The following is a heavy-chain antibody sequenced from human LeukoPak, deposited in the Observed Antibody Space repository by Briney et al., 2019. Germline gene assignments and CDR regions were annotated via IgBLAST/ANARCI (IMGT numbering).Heavy chain of an antibody. V-gene: IGHV4-34*01. CDR1: GESFDGFY. J-gene: IGHJ5*02. Sequence: SETLSLTCAVYGESFDGFYWNWIRQSPGKGLEWLREVNYSGMSDYNPALESRIAISADASKRQFSLRLSSLTAADTAVYYCAIRLTTSRLATATTWFDPWGQGTLVSVSS. D-gene: IGHD1-1*01. CDR2: VNYSGMS. CDR3: AIRLTTSRLATATTWFDP.